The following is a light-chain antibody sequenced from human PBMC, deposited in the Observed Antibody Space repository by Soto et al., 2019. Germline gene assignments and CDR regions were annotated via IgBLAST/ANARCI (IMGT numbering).Light chain of an antibody. V-gene: IGKV3-15*01. CDR1: QFISTK. Sequence: EIVMTQSPATLSMSPGERATFSCRASQFISTKVAWYQQKPGQAPRLLIYGASIRATGVPASFSGSGSGTDFTLSVSSLHSEHIADYYCQQYNSWPLTFGGGTKVEIK. CDR3: QQYNSWPLT. J-gene: IGKJ4*01. CDR2: GAS.